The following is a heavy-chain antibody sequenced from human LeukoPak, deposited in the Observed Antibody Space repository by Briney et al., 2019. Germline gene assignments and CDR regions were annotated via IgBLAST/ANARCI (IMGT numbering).Heavy chain of an antibody. CDR1: GYTFTSYD. CDR3: AREPRRHDSSGYYGAFDI. J-gene: IGHJ3*02. V-gene: IGHV1-8*03. Sequence: ASVKVSCKASGYTFTSYDINWVRQATGQGLEWMGWMNPNSGNTGYAQKFQGRVTITRNTSISTAYMELSSLRSEDTAVYYCAREPRRHDSSGYYGAFDIWGQGTMVTVSS. CDR2: MNPNSGNT. D-gene: IGHD3-22*01.